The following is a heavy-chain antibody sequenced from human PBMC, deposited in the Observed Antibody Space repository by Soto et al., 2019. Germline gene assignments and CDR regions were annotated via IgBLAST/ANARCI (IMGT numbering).Heavy chain of an antibody. CDR1: GFTFSSYS. J-gene: IGHJ4*02. Sequence: GGSLRLSCAASGFTFSSYSMNWVRQAPGKGLEWVSSISSSSSYIYYADSVKGRFTISRDNAKNSLYLQMNSLRAEDTAVYYCARSRSVAGTPLAYYWGQGTLVTVSS. CDR2: ISSSSSYI. D-gene: IGHD6-19*01. CDR3: ARSRSVAGTPLAYY. V-gene: IGHV3-21*01.